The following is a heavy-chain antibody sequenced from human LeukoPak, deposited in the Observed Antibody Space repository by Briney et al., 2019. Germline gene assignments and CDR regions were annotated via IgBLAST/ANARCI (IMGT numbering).Heavy chain of an antibody. CDR1: GGSISSGSYY. CDR2: IYISGST. V-gene: IGHV4-61*02. Sequence: SETLSLTCTVSGGSISSGSYYWSWIRQPAGKGLEWIGRIYISGSTSYNPSLKSRVTISVDTSKNQFSLKLSSVTAADTAVYYCARSKSCGGDCYAFDIWGLGTMVTVSS. CDR3: ARSKSCGGDCYAFDI. J-gene: IGHJ3*02. D-gene: IGHD2-21*01.